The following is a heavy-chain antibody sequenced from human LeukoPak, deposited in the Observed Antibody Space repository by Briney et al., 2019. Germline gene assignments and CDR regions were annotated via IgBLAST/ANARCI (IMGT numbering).Heavy chain of an antibody. CDR3: ARGGSSGPDFDY. Sequence: GGSLRLSCATSGFTFSRYAIHWVRQAPGKGLEWVAVIWYDGNKEYYADSVKGRFTVARDNSKNTLHLQMNSLRAEDTAVYYCARGGSSGPDFDYWGQGTLVTVSS. D-gene: IGHD6-19*01. CDR1: GFTFSRYA. CDR2: IWYDGNKE. J-gene: IGHJ4*02. V-gene: IGHV3-33*01.